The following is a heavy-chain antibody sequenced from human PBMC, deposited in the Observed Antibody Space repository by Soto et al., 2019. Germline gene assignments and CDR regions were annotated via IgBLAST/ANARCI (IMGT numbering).Heavy chain of an antibody. CDR2: ISSSSFTI. J-gene: IGHJ4*02. D-gene: IGHD3-3*01. CDR1: GFTFSDYS. CDR3: ARDYNDFWSGQFDY. Sequence: GGSLRLSCAASGFTFSDYSMNWVRQALGRGLEWVSYISSSSFTIHYADSVEGRFAISRDNAKNSLYLQMNSLRAEDTAVYYCARDYNDFWSGQFDYWGQGALVTVSS. V-gene: IGHV3-48*01.